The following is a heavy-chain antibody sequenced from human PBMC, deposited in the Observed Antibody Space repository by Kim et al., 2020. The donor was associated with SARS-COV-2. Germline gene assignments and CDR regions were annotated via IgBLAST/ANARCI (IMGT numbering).Heavy chain of an antibody. CDR2: ISSDGSKT. V-gene: IGHV3-30-3*01. Sequence: GGSLRLSCAASGFTFSTYAMHWVRQPPGKGLEWVAFISSDGSKTYYEDSVKCRFTISRDNSMNMVYLQMNSLRDEDTTEYYCVSEWGSWGQGTRFTFSS. D-gene: IGHD1-26*01. J-gene: IGHJ5*02. CDR3: VSEWGS. CDR1: GFTFSTYA.